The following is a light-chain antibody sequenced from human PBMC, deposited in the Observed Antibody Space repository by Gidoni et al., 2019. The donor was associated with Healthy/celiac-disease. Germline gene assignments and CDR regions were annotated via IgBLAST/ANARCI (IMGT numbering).Light chain of an antibody. Sequence: ELVLPQSPGTLSLSPGERATLSCRDSQSVISSYLAWYQQKPGKAPRLLIYGASSRASGIPYRFSGSGSGTDFTLTISRLEPEDFAMYYCQQYGSSPRTFGQGTKVEIK. CDR1: QSVISSY. J-gene: IGKJ1*01. CDR2: GAS. V-gene: IGKV3-20*01. CDR3: QQYGSSPRT.